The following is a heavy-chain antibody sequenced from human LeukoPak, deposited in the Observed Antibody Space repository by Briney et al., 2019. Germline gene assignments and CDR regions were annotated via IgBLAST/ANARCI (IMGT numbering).Heavy chain of an antibody. CDR3: ARSCRILDIVATIRARLGGNGFDI. CDR1: GGSISSYY. CDR2: IYYSGST. J-gene: IGHJ3*02. Sequence: PSETLSLTCTVSGGSISSYYWSWIRQPPGKGLEWIGYIYYSGSTNYNPSLKSRATISVDTSKNQFSLKLSSVTAADKAVYYCARSCRILDIVATIRARLGGNGFDIWGQGTMVTVSS. D-gene: IGHD5-12*01. V-gene: IGHV4-59*12.